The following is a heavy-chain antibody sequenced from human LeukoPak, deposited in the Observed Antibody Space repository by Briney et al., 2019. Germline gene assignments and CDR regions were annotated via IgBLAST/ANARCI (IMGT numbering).Heavy chain of an antibody. V-gene: IGHV1-46*01. D-gene: IGHD3-22*01. CDR1: GYTFTSYY. CDR3: AGPLSSSGYYYYFDY. Sequence: ASVKVSCKASGYTFTSYYMHWVRQAPGQGLEWMGIINPSGDSTSYAQKFQGRVTMTRDTSTSTVYMELSSLRSEDTAVYYCAGPLSSSGYYYYFDYWGQGTLVTVSS. CDR2: INPSGDST. J-gene: IGHJ4*02.